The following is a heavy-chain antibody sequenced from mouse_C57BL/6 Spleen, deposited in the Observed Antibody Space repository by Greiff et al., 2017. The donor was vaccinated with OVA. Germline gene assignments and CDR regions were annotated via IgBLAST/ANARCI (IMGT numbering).Heavy chain of an antibody. V-gene: IGHV1-9*01. CDR1: GYTFTGYW. J-gene: IGHJ4*01. Sequence: QVQLQQSGAELMKPGASVKLSCKATGYTFTGYWIEWVKQRPGHGLEWIGEILPGSGSTNYTEKFKGKATFTADTSSNTAYMQLSSLTTEDSAIYYCARNAMDYWGQGTSVTVSS. CDR2: ILPGSGST. CDR3: ARNAMDY.